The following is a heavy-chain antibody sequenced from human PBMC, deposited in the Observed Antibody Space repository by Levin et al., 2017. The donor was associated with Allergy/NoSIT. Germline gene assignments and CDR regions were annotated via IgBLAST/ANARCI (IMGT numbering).Heavy chain of an antibody. CDR1: GGSISSSSYY. V-gene: IGHV4-39*01. CDR2: IYYSGST. J-gene: IGHJ4*02. Sequence: SQTLSLTCTVSGGSISSSSYYWGWIRQPPGKGLEWIGSIYYSGSTYYNPSLKSRVTISVDTSKNQFSLKLSSVTAADTAVYYCARHLPNRGPQLLWFGEFFDYWGQGTLVTVSS. CDR3: ARHLPNRGPQLLWFGEFFDY. D-gene: IGHD3-10*01.